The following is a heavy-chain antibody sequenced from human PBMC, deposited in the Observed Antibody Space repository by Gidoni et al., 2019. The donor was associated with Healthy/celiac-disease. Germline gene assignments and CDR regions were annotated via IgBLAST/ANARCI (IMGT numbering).Heavy chain of an antibody. D-gene: IGHD1-26*01. J-gene: IGHJ4*02. CDR2: ISYDGSNK. Sequence: QVRLVESGGGVLQPGMSLRLSCAASAFTFSSYAMHWVRQAPGKGLEWVAVISYDGSNKSYADSVKGRFTISRDNSKNTLYLQMNSLRAEDTAVYYCAREGIVGATMGYFDYWGQGTLVTVSS. CDR1: AFTFSSYA. V-gene: IGHV3-30-3*01. CDR3: AREGIVGATMGYFDY.